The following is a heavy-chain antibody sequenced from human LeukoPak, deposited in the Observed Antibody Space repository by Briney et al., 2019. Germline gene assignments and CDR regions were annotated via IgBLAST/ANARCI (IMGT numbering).Heavy chain of an antibody. CDR1: GFTFSSYE. J-gene: IGHJ6*04. V-gene: IGHV3-48*03. D-gene: IGHD2-2*01. CDR2: ISSSGSTI. Sequence: GGSLRLSCAASGFTFSSYEMNWVRRAPGKGLEWVSYISSSGSTIYYTDSVKGRFTISRDNAKNSLYLQMNSLRAEDTAVYYCARDGVVVPAAIYNYYYGMDVWGKGTTVTVSS. CDR3: ARDGVVVPAAIYNYYYGMDV.